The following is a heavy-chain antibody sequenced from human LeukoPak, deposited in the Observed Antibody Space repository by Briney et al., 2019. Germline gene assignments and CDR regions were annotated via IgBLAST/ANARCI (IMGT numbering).Heavy chain of an antibody. J-gene: IGHJ5*02. CDR3: ASTRITYGSGSYLGWFDP. CDR2: IYHSGST. CDR1: GYSISSGYY. Sequence: SETLSLTCTVSGYSISSGYYWGWIRQPPGKGLEWIGSIYHSGSTYYNPSLKSRVTISVDTSKNQFSLKLSSVTAADTAVYYCASTRITYGSGSYLGWFDPWGQGTLVTVSS. D-gene: IGHD3-10*01. V-gene: IGHV4-38-2*02.